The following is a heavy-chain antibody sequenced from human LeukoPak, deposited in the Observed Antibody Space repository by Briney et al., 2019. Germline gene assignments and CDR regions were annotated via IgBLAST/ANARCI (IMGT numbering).Heavy chain of an antibody. V-gene: IGHV4-39*01. CDR3: FSPRLARGNYYYYYMDV. J-gene: IGHJ6*03. Sequence: SETLSLTCTVSGGSISSSSYYGGWIRQPPGKGLEWIGSIYYSGSTYYNPSLKSRVTISVDTSKNQFSLKLSSVTAADTAVYYCFSPRLARGNYYYYYMDVWGKGTTVTVSS. CDR1: GGSISSSSYY. D-gene: IGHD6-25*01. CDR2: IYYSGST.